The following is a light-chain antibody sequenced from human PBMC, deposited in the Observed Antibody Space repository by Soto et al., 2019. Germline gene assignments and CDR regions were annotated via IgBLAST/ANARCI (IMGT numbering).Light chain of an antibody. CDR2: EVS. CDR1: SSDVGGYNY. J-gene: IGLJ2*01. V-gene: IGLV2-14*01. CDR3: SSYGGFNNVI. Sequence: QSVLTQPASVSGSPGQSIAISCTGTSSDVGGYNYVSWYQQHPGKAPKLMISEVSNRPSGVSNRFSGSKSGNTASLTVSGLQADDEADYYCSSYGGFNNVIFGGGTKLTVL.